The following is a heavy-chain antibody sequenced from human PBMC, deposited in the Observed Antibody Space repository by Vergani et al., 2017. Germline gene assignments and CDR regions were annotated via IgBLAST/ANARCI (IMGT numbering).Heavy chain of an antibody. V-gene: IGHV1-2*02. J-gene: IGHJ4*02. CDR2: INPNSGGT. Sequence: QVQLVQSGAEVKKPGASVKVSCKASGYTFTGYYMHWVRQAPGQGLEWMGWINPNSGGTNYAQKFQGRVTMTRDTSISTAYMELSRLRSDDTAVYYCARAPVYDFWSGYYLFDWGQGTLVTVSS. D-gene: IGHD3-3*01. CDR1: GYTFTGYY. CDR3: ARAPVYDFWSGYYLFD.